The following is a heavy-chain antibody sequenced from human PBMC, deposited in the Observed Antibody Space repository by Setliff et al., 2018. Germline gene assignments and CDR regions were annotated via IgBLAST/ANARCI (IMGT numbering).Heavy chain of an antibody. Sequence: SETLSLTCTVSGDSISSGTYYWGWIRQPPGKGLEWIGSRYYSGHTYYNPSLKSRVAMSVDKAKNQFSLKLTSVTAADTAVYYCAATIATSGGGWFDPWGQGTLVTVSS. CDR2: RYYSGHT. V-gene: IGHV4-39*07. CDR3: AATIATSGGGWFDP. J-gene: IGHJ5*02. CDR1: GDSISSGTYY. D-gene: IGHD3-16*01.